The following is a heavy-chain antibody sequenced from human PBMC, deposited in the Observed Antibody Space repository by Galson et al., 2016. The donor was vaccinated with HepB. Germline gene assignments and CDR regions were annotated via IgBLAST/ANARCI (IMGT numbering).Heavy chain of an antibody. V-gene: IGHV3-7*01. CDR1: GFSFSIYW. D-gene: IGHD1-7*01. CDR3: VRDSSWNYNY. CDR2: IRKDGDVR. J-gene: IGHJ4*02. Sequence: SLRLSCAASGFSFSIYWMSWVRQAPGKGLEWVANIRKDGDVRDYGASVRGRFTISRDNAMNSLYLQMDDLSPEDTAVYYCVRDSSWNYNYWGQGALVTVSS.